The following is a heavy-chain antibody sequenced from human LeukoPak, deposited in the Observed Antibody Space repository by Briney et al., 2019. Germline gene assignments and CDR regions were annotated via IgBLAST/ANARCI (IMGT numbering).Heavy chain of an antibody. CDR1: GGSFSGYY. V-gene: IGHV4-34*01. CDR2: INHSGST. D-gene: IGHD6-6*01. J-gene: IGHJ6*02. CDR3: ARVAARYYYYGMDV. Sequence: PETLSLTCAVYGGSFSGYYWSWIRQPPGKGLEWIGEINHSGSTNYNPSLKSRVTISVDTSKNQFSLKLSSVTAADTAVYYCARVAARYYYYGMDVWGQGTTVTVSS.